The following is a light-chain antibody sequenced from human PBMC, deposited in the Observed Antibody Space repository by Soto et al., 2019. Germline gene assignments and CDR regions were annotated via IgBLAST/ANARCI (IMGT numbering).Light chain of an antibody. V-gene: IGLV1-40*01. CDR1: SSNIGAGYD. CDR3: QSYDRSLSVV. CDR2: GNS. Sequence: QSVLTQPPSVSGAPGQRVTISCTGSSSNIGAGYDVHWYQQLPGTAPKLLIYGNSNRPSGVPDRFSGSKSGTSASLAITGLQAEDEADYYSQSYDRSLSVVFGGGTKLTVL. J-gene: IGLJ2*01.